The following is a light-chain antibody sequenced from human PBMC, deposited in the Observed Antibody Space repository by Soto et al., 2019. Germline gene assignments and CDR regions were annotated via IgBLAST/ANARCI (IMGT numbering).Light chain of an antibody. CDR3: QQYSNWPPWT. CDR2: RAS. J-gene: IGKJ1*01. CDR1: QSVSSN. Sequence: EIVMTQSPATLSVSPGERATLSCRASQSVSSNLAWYQQKPGQAPRLLIYRASTRATGIPARFSGSGSGTQFTLTISSLQSEDFAVYYCQQYSNWPPWTFDQGTKVEIK. V-gene: IGKV3D-15*01.